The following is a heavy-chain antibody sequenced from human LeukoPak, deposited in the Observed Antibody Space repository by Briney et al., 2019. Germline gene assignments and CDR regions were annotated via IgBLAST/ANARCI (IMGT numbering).Heavy chain of an antibody. Sequence: GGSLRLSCAASGFKFRSYGMHWVRQAPGKGLEWVAVIWFDGTNKYYADSVKGRFTISRDNSKNTLYLQMNSLRAEDTAVYYCARGWATTQYTYYFDYWGPGTLVTVSS. J-gene: IGHJ4*02. V-gene: IGHV3-33*01. CDR1: GFKFRSYG. D-gene: IGHD5-12*01. CDR2: IWFDGTNK. CDR3: ARGWATTQYTYYFDY.